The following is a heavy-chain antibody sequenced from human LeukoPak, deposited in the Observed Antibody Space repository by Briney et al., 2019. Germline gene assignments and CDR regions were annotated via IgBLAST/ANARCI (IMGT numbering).Heavy chain of an antibody. J-gene: IGHJ4*02. CDR3: ARANYDFWSGYYLYFDY. CDR1: GGSISSGGYY. V-gene: IGHV4-31*11. Sequence: PSETLSLTCAVYGGSISSGGYYWSWIRQHPGKGLEWIGYIYYSGSTYYNPSLKSRVTISVDTSKNQFSLKLSSVTAADTAVYYCARANYDFWSGYYLYFDYWGQGTLVTVSS. CDR2: IYYSGST. D-gene: IGHD3-3*01.